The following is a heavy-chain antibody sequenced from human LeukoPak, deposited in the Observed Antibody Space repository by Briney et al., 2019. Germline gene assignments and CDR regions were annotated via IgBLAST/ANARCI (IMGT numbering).Heavy chain of an antibody. V-gene: IGHV1-69*01. CDR1: GGTFSRYA. CDR2: IIPVLGTT. CDR3: ARGSYFDY. J-gene: IGHJ4*02. Sequence: GSSVKVSCKASGGTFSRYAISWVRQAPGQGLEWMGGIIPVLGTTNYAQTFQNKVTITADESTSTTYMELSSLTSEDTAVYYCARGSYFDYWGQGTLVTVSS.